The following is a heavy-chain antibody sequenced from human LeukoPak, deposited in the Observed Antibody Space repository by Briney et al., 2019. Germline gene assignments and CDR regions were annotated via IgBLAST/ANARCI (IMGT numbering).Heavy chain of an antibody. CDR3: AKYGKQWELPPGYFDY. CDR1: GFTFSSYG. Sequence: GGSLRLSCAASGFTFSSYGMHWVRQAPGEGLEWVAVISYDGSNKYYADSVKGRFTISRDNSKNTLYLQMNSLRAEDTAVYYCAKYGKQWELPPGYFDYWGQGTLVTVSS. D-gene: IGHD1-26*01. CDR2: ISYDGSNK. J-gene: IGHJ4*02. V-gene: IGHV3-30*18.